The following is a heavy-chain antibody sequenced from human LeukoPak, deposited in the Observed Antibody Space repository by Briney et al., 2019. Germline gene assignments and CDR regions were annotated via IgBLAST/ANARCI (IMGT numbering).Heavy chain of an antibody. CDR3: ARAAYSGSYHSDY. CDR2: IYYSGST. CDR1: GGSISNYY. Sequence: SETLSLTCTVSGGSISNYYWSWIRQPPGKGLEWIGYIYYSGSTNYNPSLKSRVTISVDTSKNQFSLKLSSVTAADTAVYYCARAAYSGSYHSDYWGQGTLVTVSS. D-gene: IGHD1-26*01. J-gene: IGHJ4*02. V-gene: IGHV4-59*01.